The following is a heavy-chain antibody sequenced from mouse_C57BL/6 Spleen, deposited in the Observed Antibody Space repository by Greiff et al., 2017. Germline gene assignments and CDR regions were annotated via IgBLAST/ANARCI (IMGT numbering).Heavy chain of an antibody. D-gene: IGHD2-1*01. CDR2: IDPSDSYT. Sequence: QVQLQQPGAELVMPGASVKLSCKASGYTFTSYWMHWVKQRPGQGLEWNGEIDPSDSYTNYNQQFKGKSTLTVDKSSSTAHMELRSLTSEDSAVYYCARTGGNSLYAMDYWGQGTSVTVAS. V-gene: IGHV1-69*01. CDR1: GYTFTSYW. CDR3: ARTGGNSLYAMDY. J-gene: IGHJ4*01.